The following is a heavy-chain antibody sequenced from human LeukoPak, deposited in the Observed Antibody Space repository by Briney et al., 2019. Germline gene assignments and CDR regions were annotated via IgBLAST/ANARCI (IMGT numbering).Heavy chain of an antibody. CDR1: GFTFSSYE. Sequence: GGSLRLSCAASGFTFSSYEMNWVRQAPGKGLEWVSYISSSGTTIYYADSVKGRFTISGDNAKNSLYLQMNSLTTEDTAVYYCARAPEDGDFWSGPYYGMDVWGQGTTVTVSS. J-gene: IGHJ6*02. CDR2: ISSSGTTI. D-gene: IGHD3-3*01. CDR3: ARAPEDGDFWSGPYYGMDV. V-gene: IGHV3-48*03.